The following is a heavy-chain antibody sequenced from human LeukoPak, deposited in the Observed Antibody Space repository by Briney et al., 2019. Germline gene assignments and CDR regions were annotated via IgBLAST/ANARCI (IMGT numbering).Heavy chain of an antibody. V-gene: IGHV1-2*02. CDR2: INPNSGGT. CDR1: GYTFTGYY. CDR3: ARSPWDIVVVPAANFDY. J-gene: IGHJ4*02. Sequence: VASVKVSCKASGYTFTGYYIHWVRQAPGQGLEWMGWINPNSGGTNYAQKFQGRVTMTRDTSISTAYMELSRLRSDDTAVYYCARSPWDIVVVPAANFDYWGQGTLVTVSS. D-gene: IGHD2-2*01.